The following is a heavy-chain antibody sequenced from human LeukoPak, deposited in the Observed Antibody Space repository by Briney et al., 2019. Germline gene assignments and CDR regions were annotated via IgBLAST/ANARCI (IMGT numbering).Heavy chain of an antibody. CDR1: GYTFTGYY. J-gene: IGHJ6*03. V-gene: IGHV1-2*06. CDR2: INPNSGGT. Sequence: ASVKVSCKASGYTFTGYYMHWVRQAPGQGLELMGRINPNSGGTNYAQKFQGRVTMTRDTSISTAYMELSRLRSDDTAVYYCARVVRDCSSTSCYAGSTDYYYYMDVWGKGTTVTVSS. CDR3: ARVVRDCSSTSCYAGSTDYYYYMDV. D-gene: IGHD2-2*01.